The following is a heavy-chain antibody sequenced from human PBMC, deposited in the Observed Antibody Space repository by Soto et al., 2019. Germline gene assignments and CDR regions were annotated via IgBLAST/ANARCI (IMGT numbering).Heavy chain of an antibody. Sequence: QVQLQESGPGLVKPSGTLSLTCTVSGGSVSSTNWWSWVRQAPGEGLEWIGEIFHSGTTNYNPSLKSRVVNSMDTSTNQLSLRLDSVTAADTALYFCARHIAVPTTRGFDYWGQGTLVTVSS. CDR2: IFHSGTT. CDR1: GGSVSSTNW. J-gene: IGHJ4*02. V-gene: IGHV4-4*02. D-gene: IGHD2-15*01. CDR3: ARHIAVPTTRGFDY.